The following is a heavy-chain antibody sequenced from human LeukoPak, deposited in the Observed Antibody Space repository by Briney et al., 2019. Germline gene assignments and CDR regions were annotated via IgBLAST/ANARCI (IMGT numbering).Heavy chain of an antibody. V-gene: IGHV1-2*02. CDR2: INPNNGGT. CDR3: AIHTSNWNCFDY. Sequence: ASVNVSCKASGYTFTGYYVHWVRQAPGLGLEWMGWINPNNGGTNYAQKFQDRVTMTRDSSIGTAYMELSSLRFDDTAVYYCAIHTSNWNCFDYWGQGTLVTVSS. CDR1: GYTFTGYY. J-gene: IGHJ4*02. D-gene: IGHD1-1*01.